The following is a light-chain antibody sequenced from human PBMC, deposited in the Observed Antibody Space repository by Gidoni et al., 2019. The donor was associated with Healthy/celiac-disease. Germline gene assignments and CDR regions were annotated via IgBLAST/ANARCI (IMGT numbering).Light chain of an antibody. CDR1: QGISND. CDR2: AAS. Sequence: DIQLTHPPSSLSASVGDRVTITCRASQGISNDLGWYQQKPGKATTRLIYAASSLQSGVPSRFSGSGSGTEFTLTISSLQPEDFATYYCLQNNSYPYTFGQGTKLEIK. V-gene: IGKV1-17*01. J-gene: IGKJ2*01. CDR3: LQNNSYPYT.